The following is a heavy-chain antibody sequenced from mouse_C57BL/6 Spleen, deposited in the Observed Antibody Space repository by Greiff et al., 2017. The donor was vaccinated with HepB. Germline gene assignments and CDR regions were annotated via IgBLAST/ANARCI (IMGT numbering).Heavy chain of an antibody. D-gene: IGHD2-1*01. J-gene: IGHJ1*03. V-gene: IGHV1-55*01. CDR2: IYPGSGGT. Sequence: QVQLQQPGAELVKPGASVKMSCKASGYTFTSYWITWVKQRPGQGLEWIGDIYPGSGGTNYNEKFKSKATLTVDTSSSTSYMQHSSLTSEDSAVFDCSRLEYCGSYCYFDVWGTGTTVTVSS. CDR3: SRLEYCGSYCYFDV. CDR1: GYTFTSYW.